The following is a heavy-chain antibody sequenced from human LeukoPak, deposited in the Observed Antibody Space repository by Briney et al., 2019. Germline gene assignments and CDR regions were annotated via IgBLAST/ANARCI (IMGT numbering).Heavy chain of an antibody. V-gene: IGHV3-21*01. D-gene: IGHD3-3*01. CDR2: ISSSSSYI. J-gene: IGHJ4*02. CDR3: ARDRPGVTMDY. Sequence: RYKITWVGVAPGKGLEWVSSISSSSSYIYYADSVKGRFTISRDNAKNSLYLQMNSLRAEDTAVYYCARDRPGVTMDYWSQGTLVTVSS. CDR1: RYK.